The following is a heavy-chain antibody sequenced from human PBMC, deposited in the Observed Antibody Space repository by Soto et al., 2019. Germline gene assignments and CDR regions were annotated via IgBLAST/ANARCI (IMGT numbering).Heavy chain of an antibody. V-gene: IGHV1-24*01. J-gene: IGHJ3*02. Sequence: ASVKVSCKVSGYTLTELSMHWVRQAPGKGLEWMGGFDPEDGETIYAQKFQGRVTMTEDTSTDTAYMELSSLRSEDTAVYYCATPTWSGRAFDIWGQGTMVTVSS. D-gene: IGHD3-10*01. CDR2: FDPEDGET. CDR1: GYTLTELS. CDR3: ATPTWSGRAFDI.